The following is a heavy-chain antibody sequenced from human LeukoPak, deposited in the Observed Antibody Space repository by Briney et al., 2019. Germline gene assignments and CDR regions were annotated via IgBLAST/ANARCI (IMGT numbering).Heavy chain of an antibody. CDR2: IYSAGST. CDR1: GFTVSSNY. CDR3: ARDRPATGNDAFDI. V-gene: IGHV3-66*01. D-gene: IGHD1-1*01. J-gene: IGHJ3*02. Sequence: GGSLRLSCAASGFTVSSNYMSWVRQAPGKGLEWVSVIYSAGSTYYADSVKGRFTISRDNSKNTLYLQMNSLRAEDTAVYYCARDRPATGNDAFDIWGQGTMVTVS.